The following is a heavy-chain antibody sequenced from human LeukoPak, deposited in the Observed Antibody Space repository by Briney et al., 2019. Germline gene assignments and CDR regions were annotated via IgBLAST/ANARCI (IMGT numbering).Heavy chain of an antibody. CDR3: AKGRNEDGDAALNY. CDR2: ISGSGGNT. J-gene: IGHJ4*02. V-gene: IGHV3-23*01. CDR1: GFIFSDYG. Sequence: GGSLRLSCEASGFIFSDYGMHWVRQAPGKGLEWVSSISGSGGNTFYADSVKGRFTISRDNSKNTLYLQMNSLRAEDTAAYHCAKGRNEDGDAALNYWGQGTLVTVSS. D-gene: IGHD4-17*01.